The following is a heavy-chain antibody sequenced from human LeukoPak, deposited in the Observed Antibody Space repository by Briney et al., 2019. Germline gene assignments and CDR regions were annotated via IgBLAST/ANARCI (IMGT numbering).Heavy chain of an antibody. CDR3: ARGGETTMYYYYYYMDV. J-gene: IGHJ6*03. D-gene: IGHD4-11*01. Sequence: SETLSLTCGVYGGSFSGRYWSWIRQPPGKGLEWIGDINHSGSTKYNPSLKSRVTISVDTSKKQFSLKLSSVTAADTAVYYCARGGETTMYYYYYYMDVWGKGTTVIISS. CDR1: GGSFSGRY. V-gene: IGHV4-34*01. CDR2: INHSGST.